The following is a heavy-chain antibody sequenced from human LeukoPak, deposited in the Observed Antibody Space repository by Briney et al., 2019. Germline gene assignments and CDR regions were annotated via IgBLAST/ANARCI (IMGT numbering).Heavy chain of an antibody. V-gene: IGHV3-74*01. CDR1: GFTFSSSW. Sequence: GGSLRLSCAASGFTFSSSWMHWVRQAPGKGLVWVSRMKPDGSTTTYADSVKGRFTISRDNAKNTLYLQMNSLRAEDTAFYYCVRALNGADDYWGQGTLVTVSS. J-gene: IGHJ4*02. D-gene: IGHD3-9*01. CDR3: VRALNGADDY. CDR2: MKPDGSTT.